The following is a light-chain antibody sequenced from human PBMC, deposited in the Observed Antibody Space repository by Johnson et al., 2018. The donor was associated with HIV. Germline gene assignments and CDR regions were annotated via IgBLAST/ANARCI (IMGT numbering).Light chain of an antibody. CDR1: SSNIGNNY. CDR2: DNN. Sequence: QSVLTQPPSVSAAPGQKVTISCSGSSSNIGNNYVSWYQQLPGTAPKLLIYDNNKRPSGMPDRFSGAKSGTSATRAITGLQTGDEGDYYCGAWDSRLSVCVFGTGTKVTVL. V-gene: IGLV1-51*01. J-gene: IGLJ1*01. CDR3: GAWDSRLSVCV.